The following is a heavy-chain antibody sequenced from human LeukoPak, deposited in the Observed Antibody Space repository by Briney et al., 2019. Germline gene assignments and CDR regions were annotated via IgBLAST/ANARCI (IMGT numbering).Heavy chain of an antibody. CDR3: VRAFNGNSYGYGF. CDR2: ISATTGIT. CDR1: GFSFSTYN. V-gene: IGHV3-48*01. Sequence: GSLRLSCAASGFSFSTYNMNWVRQAPGKGLEWVSYISATTGITYYADSVKGRFTISRDNAKNSLYLQLNSLRAEDTAVYYCVRAFNGNSYGYGFWGQGTLVTVAS. J-gene: IGHJ4*02. D-gene: IGHD5-18*01.